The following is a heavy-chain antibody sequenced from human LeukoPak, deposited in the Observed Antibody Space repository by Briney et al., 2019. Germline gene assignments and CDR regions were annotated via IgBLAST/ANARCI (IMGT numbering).Heavy chain of an antibody. CDR1: GFTFSSYS. CDR2: ISSSSSTI. J-gene: IGHJ4*02. Sequence: PGGSLRLSCVASGFTFSSYSMNWVRQAPGKGLEWVSYISSSSSTINYADSVKGRFTISRDNAKNSLSLQMNSLRDEDTAVYYCARDPNDYWGQGTLLTVSS. CDR3: ARDPNDY. V-gene: IGHV3-48*02.